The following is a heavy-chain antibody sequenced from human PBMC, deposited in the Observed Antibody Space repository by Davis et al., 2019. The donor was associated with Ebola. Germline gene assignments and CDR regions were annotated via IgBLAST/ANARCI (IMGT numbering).Heavy chain of an antibody. Sequence: DSVKGRFTISRDNAKNSLFLQMDSLRAEDTAVYYCARGDQGYSYGYCFDYWGQGTLVTVSS. CDR3: ARGDQGYSYGYCFDY. D-gene: IGHD5-18*01. V-gene: IGHV3-21*01. J-gene: IGHJ4*02.